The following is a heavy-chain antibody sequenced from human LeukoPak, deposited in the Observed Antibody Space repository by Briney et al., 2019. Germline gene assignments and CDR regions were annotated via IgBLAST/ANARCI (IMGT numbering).Heavy chain of an antibody. CDR1: GFTFSSYV. J-gene: IGHJ4*02. CDR3: AKAPCSGGSCYSFLYFDY. D-gene: IGHD2-15*01. V-gene: IGHV3-23*01. Sequence: PGGSLRLSCAASGFTFSSYVMSWVRQAPGKGLEWVSAISGSGGSTYYADSVKGRFTISRDNSKNTLYLQMNSLRAEDTAVYYCAKAPCSGGSCYSFLYFDYWGQGTLVTVSS. CDR2: ISGSGGST.